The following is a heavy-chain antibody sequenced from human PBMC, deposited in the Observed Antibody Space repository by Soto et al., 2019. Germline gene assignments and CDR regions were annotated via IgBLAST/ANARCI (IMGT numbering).Heavy chain of an antibody. J-gene: IGHJ4*02. D-gene: IGHD2-15*01. CDR1: GFTFSNYA. CDR3: ARDWSGSYGSSFYFDY. Sequence: GGSLRLSCAGSGFTFSNYAMSWVRQAPGKGLEWVGFISYDGSNQYYADSVTGRFTVSRDNSKNTLYLQMDSLRPEDAAVYYCARDWSGSYGSSFYFDYWGQGTLVTVSS. CDR2: ISYDGSNQ. V-gene: IGHV3-30-3*01.